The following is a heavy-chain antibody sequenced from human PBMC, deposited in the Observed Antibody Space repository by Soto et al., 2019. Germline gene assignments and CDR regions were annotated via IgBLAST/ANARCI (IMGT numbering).Heavy chain of an antibody. J-gene: IGHJ4*02. Sequence: SVGSLRLSCAASGFTFSSYAMSWVRQAPGKGLEWVSAICGSGGSTYYADSVKGRFTISRDNSKNTLYLQMNSLRAEDTAVYYCAKEQWLPMEDFDYWGQGTLVTVSS. CDR1: GFTFSSYA. CDR2: ICGSGGST. V-gene: IGHV3-23*01. D-gene: IGHD6-19*01. CDR3: AKEQWLPMEDFDY.